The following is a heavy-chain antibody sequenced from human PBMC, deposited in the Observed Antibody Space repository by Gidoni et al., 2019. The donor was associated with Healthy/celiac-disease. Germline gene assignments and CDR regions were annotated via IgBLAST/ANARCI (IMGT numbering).Heavy chain of an antibody. CDR1: GFTFDDYA. CDR3: AKASYYGSGSYYNDYFDY. CDR2: ISWNSGSI. J-gene: IGHJ4*02. D-gene: IGHD3-10*01. V-gene: IGHV3-9*01. Sequence: EVQLVESVGGLVQPGRSLRLSCAASGFTFDDYAMHWVRQAPGKGLEWVSGISWNSGSIGYADSVKGRFTISRDNAKNSLYLQMNSLRAEDTALYYCAKASYYGSGSYYNDYFDYWGQGTLVTVSS.